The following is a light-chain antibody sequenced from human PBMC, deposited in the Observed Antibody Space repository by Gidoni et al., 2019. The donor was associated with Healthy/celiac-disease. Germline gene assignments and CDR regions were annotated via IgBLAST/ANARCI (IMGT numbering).Light chain of an antibody. CDR1: QSISSW. CDR3: QQYNSRMYT. V-gene: IGKV1-5*03. J-gene: IGKJ2*01. CDR2: KAS. Sequence: HLTPSPSTLSASVGDRVTIPCRASQSISSWLAWYQQKPGKAPKLLIYKASSLESGVPARFSGSGSGTEFTLTISSLQPDDFATYYCQQYNSRMYTFXQXTKLEIK.